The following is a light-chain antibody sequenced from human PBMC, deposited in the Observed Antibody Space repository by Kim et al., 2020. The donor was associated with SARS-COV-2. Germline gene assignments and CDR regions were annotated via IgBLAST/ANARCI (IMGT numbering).Light chain of an antibody. CDR2: GAS. Sequence: EIVLTQAPGTLSLSPGERATLSCRASQSVSSSYIAWYQQKPGQAPRLLIYGASNRATGISDRFSGGGSGTDFALTISRLGPEDFAVYYCQHFGSSPPRYSFGQGTKLEI. CDR3: QHFGSSPPRYS. CDR1: QSVSSSY. J-gene: IGKJ2*03. V-gene: IGKV3-20*01.